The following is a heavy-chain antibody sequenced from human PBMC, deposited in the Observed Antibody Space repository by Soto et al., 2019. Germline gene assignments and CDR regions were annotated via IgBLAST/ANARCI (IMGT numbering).Heavy chain of an antibody. CDR2: IRGSGGST. Sequence: EVQLLESGGGLVQPGGSLRLSCEASGFTFSSYPMSWFRQAPGKGLEWVPAIRGSGGSTYYADSGKGRFTISRDNSKNTLYLQMNSLRAEDTAVYYCARRSSGWYFDYWGQGTLVTVSS. V-gene: IGHV3-23*01. CDR3: ARRSSGWYFDY. J-gene: IGHJ4*02. CDR1: GFTFSSYP. D-gene: IGHD6-19*01.